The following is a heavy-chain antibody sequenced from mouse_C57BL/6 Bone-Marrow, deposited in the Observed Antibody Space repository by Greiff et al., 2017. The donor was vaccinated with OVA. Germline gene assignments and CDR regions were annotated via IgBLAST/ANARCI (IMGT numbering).Heavy chain of an antibody. D-gene: IGHD2-3*01. J-gene: IGHJ3*01. CDR2: IYPSDSET. V-gene: IGHV1-61*01. CDR3: ARTGDGYYVGFAY. CDR1: GYTFTSYW. Sequence: QVQLQQPGAELVMPGASVKLSCKASGYTFTSYWMDWVKQRPGQGLEWIGNIYPSDSETHYNQKFKDKATLTVDKSSSTAYMQLSSLTSEDSAVYYCARTGDGYYVGFAYWGQGTLVTVSA.